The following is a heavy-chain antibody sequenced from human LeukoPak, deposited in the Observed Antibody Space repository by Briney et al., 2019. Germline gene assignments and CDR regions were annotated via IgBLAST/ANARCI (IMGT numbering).Heavy chain of an antibody. CDR2: IYYSGST. Sequence: TSETLSLTCTVSGGSISSYYWSWIRQPPGKGLEWIGYIYYSGSTYYNPSLKSRVTISVDTSKNQFSLKLSSVTAADTAVYYCARGATVSDYWGQGTLVTVSS. CDR1: GGSISSYY. V-gene: IGHV4-30-4*08. CDR3: ARGATVSDY. D-gene: IGHD4-17*01. J-gene: IGHJ4*02.